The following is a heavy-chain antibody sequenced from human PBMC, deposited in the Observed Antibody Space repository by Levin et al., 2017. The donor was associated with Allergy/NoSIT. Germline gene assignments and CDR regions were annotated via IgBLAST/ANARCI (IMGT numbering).Heavy chain of an antibody. CDR2: IYSGGST. CDR1: GFTISSNY. V-gene: IGHV3-53*01. D-gene: IGHD6-13*01. Sequence: ESLKISCAASGFTISSNYMSWVRQAPGKGLEWVSVIYSGGSTYYADSVKGRFTISRDNSKNTLYLQMNSLRAEDTAVYYCASQSWRGKQQLDYYYYYGMDVWGQGTTVTVSS. CDR3: ASQSWRGKQQLDYYYYYGMDV. J-gene: IGHJ6*02.